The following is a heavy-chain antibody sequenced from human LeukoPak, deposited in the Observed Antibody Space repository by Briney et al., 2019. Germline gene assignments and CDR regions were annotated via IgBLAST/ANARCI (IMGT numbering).Heavy chain of an antibody. V-gene: IGHV3-9*01. CDR1: GFTFDDYA. J-gene: IGHJ4*02. CDR3: AKDLYSGSYSVFDY. CDR2: ISWNSGSI. Sequence: PGRSLRLSCAASGFTFDDYAMHWVRQAPGKGLEWVSGISWNSGSIGYADSVKGRFTISRDNAKNSLYLQMNSLRAEDTALCYCAKDLYSGSYSVFDYWGQGTLVTVSS. D-gene: IGHD1-26*01.